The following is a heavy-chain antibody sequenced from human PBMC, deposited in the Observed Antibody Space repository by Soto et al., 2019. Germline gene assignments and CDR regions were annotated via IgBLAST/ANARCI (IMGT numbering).Heavy chain of an antibody. V-gene: IGHV1-3*01. Sequence: GASVKVSCKASGYTFTSYAMHWVRQAPGQRLEWMGWIKAGNGKTKYSQKFQSRVTITRDTSASTAYMELSSLRSEDTAVYYCARGTLIAARPPRDYWGQGTLVTVSS. CDR1: GYTFTSYA. J-gene: IGHJ4*02. CDR2: IKAGNGKT. D-gene: IGHD6-6*01. CDR3: ARGTLIAARPPRDY.